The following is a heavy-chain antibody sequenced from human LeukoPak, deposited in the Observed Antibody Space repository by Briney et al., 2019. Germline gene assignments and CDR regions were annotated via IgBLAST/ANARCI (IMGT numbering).Heavy chain of an antibody. CDR2: ISSSSSTI. D-gene: IGHD3-10*01. V-gene: IGHV3-48*01. Sequence: RSLRLSYAASGFTFSSYSMNWVRQAPGKGLEWVSYISSSSSTIYYADSVKGRFTISRDNAKNSLYLQMIILRAEDTAVYYCARAGFTFSDYFGSFFDYWGQGTLVTVS. CDR3: ARAGFTFSDYFGSFFDY. J-gene: IGHJ4*02. CDR1: GFTFSSYS.